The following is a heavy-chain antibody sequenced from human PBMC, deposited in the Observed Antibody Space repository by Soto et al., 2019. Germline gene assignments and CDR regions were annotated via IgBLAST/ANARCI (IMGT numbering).Heavy chain of an antibody. V-gene: IGHV3-30*18. CDR2: ISDDGDKK. CDR1: GFTFTNYG. J-gene: IGHJ6*02. Sequence: QVQLVESGGGVVQPGRSLRLSCAASGFTFTNYGIHWVRQAPGKGLEWLALISDDGDKKYYADSVKGRFTISRDNSKNTLYLQMNSLRAEDTAVYYCAKDRGGTRGSGSPQLYYGMGVWGRGTTVTVSS. CDR3: AKDRGGTRGSGSPQLYYGMGV. D-gene: IGHD3-10*01.